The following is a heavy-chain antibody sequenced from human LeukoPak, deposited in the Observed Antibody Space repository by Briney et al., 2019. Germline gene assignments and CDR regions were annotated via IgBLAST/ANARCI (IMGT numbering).Heavy chain of an antibody. CDR1: GYSFSTYW. D-gene: IGHD1-26*01. Sequence: GESLKISCKGSGYSFSTYWIGWVRQMPGKGLEWMGIINPGDSDTKYSPSFQGQVTISADKSISTAYLQWSSLKASDAAMYYCARRVDDVGRWFDPWGQGTLVTVSS. V-gene: IGHV5-51*01. CDR3: ARRVDDVGRWFDP. J-gene: IGHJ5*02. CDR2: INPGDSDT.